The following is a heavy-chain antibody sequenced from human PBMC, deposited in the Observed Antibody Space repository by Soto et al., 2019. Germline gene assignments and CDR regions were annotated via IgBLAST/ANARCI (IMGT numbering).Heavy chain of an antibody. Sequence: ASVKVSCKASGYTFTGYYMHWVRQAPGQGLEWMGWINPNSGGTNYAQKFQGWVTMTRDTSISTAYMELSRLRSDDTAVYYCAREGPRVTTDQSTFDYWGQGTLVTVSS. D-gene: IGHD4-17*01. CDR1: GYTFTGYY. J-gene: IGHJ4*02. V-gene: IGHV1-2*04. CDR3: AREGPRVTTDQSTFDY. CDR2: INPNSGGT.